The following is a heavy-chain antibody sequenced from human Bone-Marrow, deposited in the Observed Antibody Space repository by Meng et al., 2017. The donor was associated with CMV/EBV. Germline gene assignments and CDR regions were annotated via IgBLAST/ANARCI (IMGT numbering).Heavy chain of an antibody. J-gene: IGHJ4*02. CDR2: IYYSGST. Sequence: GSLRLSCAASGFTVSSNYMSWVRQAPGKGLEWIGSIYYSGSTYYNPSLKSRVTISVDTSKNQFSLKLSSVTAADTAVYYCARGSGVVVPAAIDYWGQGTLVTVSS. V-gene: IGHV4-39*07. D-gene: IGHD2-2*01. CDR1: GFTVSSNY. CDR3: ARGSGVVVPAAIDY.